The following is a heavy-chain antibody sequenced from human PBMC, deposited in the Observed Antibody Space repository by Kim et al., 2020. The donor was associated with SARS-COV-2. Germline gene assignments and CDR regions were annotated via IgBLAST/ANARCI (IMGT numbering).Heavy chain of an antibody. CDR2: INPNSGGT. J-gene: IGHJ5*02. D-gene: IGHD2-15*01. V-gene: IGHV1-2*06. CDR3: ARDLRKSPCSGGSCYSGWFDP. Sequence: ASVKVSCKASGYTFTGYYMHWVRQAPGQGLEWMGRINPNSGGTNYAQKFQGRVTMTRDTSISTAYMELSRLRSDDTAVYYCARDLRKSPCSGGSCYSGWFDPWGQGTLVTVSS. CDR1: GYTFTGYY.